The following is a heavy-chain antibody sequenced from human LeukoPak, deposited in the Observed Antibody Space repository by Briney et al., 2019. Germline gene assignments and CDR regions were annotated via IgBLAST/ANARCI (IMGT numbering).Heavy chain of an antibody. CDR2: IYSGGST. CDR3: ARPTYGSGSYYIDY. D-gene: IGHD3-10*01. J-gene: IGHJ4*02. V-gene: IGHV3-53*01. CDR1: GFTVSSNY. Sequence: GGSLRLSCAASGFTVSSNYMSWVRQGPGKGLEWVSVIYSGGSTYYADSVKGRFTISRDNSKNTLYLQMNSLRAEDTAVYYCARPTYGSGSYYIDYWGQGTLVTVSS.